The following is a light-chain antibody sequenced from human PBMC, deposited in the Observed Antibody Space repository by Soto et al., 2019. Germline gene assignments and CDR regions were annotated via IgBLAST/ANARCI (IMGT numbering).Light chain of an antibody. CDR3: RQYGT. V-gene: IGKV3-20*01. J-gene: IGKJ1*01. Sequence: EIVLTHSPGTLSLSPGEIATLSCRASQSVSSSYLAWYQQKPGQAPRLLIYGASRRATGIPDRFSGSGSGSDFTLPISRLEPEDFAVYYCRQYGTFGQGTKVDIK. CDR2: GAS. CDR1: QSVSSSY.